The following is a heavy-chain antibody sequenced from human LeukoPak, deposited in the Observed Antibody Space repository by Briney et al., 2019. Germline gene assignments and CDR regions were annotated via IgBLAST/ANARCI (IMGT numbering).Heavy chain of an antibody. D-gene: IGHD3-22*01. CDR2: IYTSGST. Sequence: SETLYLTCTVSGGSISSYCWSWIRQPAGKGLEWIGRIYTSGSTNYNPSLKSRVTMSVDTSKNQFSLKLSSVTAADTAVYYCAREYYDARLDYWGQGTLVTLSS. CDR1: GGSISSYC. J-gene: IGHJ4*02. V-gene: IGHV4-4*07. CDR3: AREYYDARLDY.